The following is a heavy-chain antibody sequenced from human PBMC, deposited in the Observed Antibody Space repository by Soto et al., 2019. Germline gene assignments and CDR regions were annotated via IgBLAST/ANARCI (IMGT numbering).Heavy chain of an antibody. D-gene: IGHD2-15*01. CDR3: VRPYHAASGRSTFDI. CDR1: RGTFSKYA. Sequence: QVQLVQSGAEVKKPGCSVKVSCRASRGTFSKYAINWVRQAPGQGLEWMGGIIPIFGTADYAQNFQGRVTITADESTNTAYMELSRLRSEDTAVYFCVRPYHAASGRSTFDIWGQGTMVTVSS. V-gene: IGHV1-69*01. CDR2: IIPIFGTA. J-gene: IGHJ3*02.